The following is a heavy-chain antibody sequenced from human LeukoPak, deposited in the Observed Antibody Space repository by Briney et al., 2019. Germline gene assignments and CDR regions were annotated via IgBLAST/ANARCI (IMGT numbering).Heavy chain of an antibody. Sequence: SETLSLTCTVSGGSISSYYWSWIRQPPGKGLEWIGYIYYSGSTNYNPSLKSRVTVSVDTSKNQFSLKLSSVTAADTAVYYCAGLGASGNGYLSWFDPWGQGTLVTVSS. D-gene: IGHD3-22*01. CDR2: IYYSGST. J-gene: IGHJ5*02. CDR1: GGSISSYY. V-gene: IGHV4-59*01. CDR3: AGLGASGNGYLSWFDP.